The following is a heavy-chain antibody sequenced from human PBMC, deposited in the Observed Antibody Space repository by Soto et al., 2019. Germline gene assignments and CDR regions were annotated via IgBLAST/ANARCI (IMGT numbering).Heavy chain of an antibody. CDR3: ARAAQRAMDV. Sequence: QLQLQESGSRMVKPSETLSLICAVSGGSITSGGDSWSWVRQPLGKGLEWLGHIYQSGSTYYNPSLKKRVTMSLDRSKNQFSLTLLSVTAADTAVYYCARAAQRAMDVWGQGTKVTVSS. V-gene: IGHV4-30-2*01. D-gene: IGHD6-25*01. J-gene: IGHJ6*02. CDR2: IYQSGST. CDR1: GGSITSGGDS.